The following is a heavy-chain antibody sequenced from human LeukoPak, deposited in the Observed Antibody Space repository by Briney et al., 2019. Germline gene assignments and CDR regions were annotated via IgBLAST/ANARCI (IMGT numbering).Heavy chain of an antibody. CDR2: ISAYNGNT. V-gene: IGHV1-18*01. J-gene: IGHJ4*02. CDR3: ARVYNYYYDSSGYTYFDY. Sequence: ASVKVSCKASGYTFTTYGLSWVRQAPGQGLEWMGWISAYNGNTNYAQKLQGRVTMTTDTSTSTVCMELRSLRSDDTAVYYCARVYNYYYDSSGYTYFDYWGQGTLVTVSS. D-gene: IGHD3-22*01. CDR1: GYTFTTYG.